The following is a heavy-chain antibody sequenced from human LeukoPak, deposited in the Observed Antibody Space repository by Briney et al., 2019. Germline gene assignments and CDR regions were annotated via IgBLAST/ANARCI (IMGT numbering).Heavy chain of an antibody. CDR2: IIPIFGTA. D-gene: IGHD2-15*01. CDR1: GGTFSSYA. CDR3: ARSEVGYCSGGSCRSLSAAEYSQH. V-gene: IGHV1-69*13. J-gene: IGHJ1*01. Sequence: GASVKVSCKASGGTFSSYAISWVRQAPGQGLEWMGGIIPIFGTANYAQKFQGRVTITADESTSTAYMELSSLRSEDTAVYYCARSEVGYCSGGSCRSLSAAEYSQHWGQGTLVTVSS.